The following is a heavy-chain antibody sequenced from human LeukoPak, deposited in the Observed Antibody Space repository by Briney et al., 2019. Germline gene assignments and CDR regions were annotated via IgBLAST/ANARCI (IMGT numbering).Heavy chain of an antibody. CDR2: IYYGGST. Sequence: PSETLSLTCTVSGGSISSYYWSWIRQPPEKGLEWIGYIYYGGSTNYNPSLKSRVTISVDMSKNQFSLKLSSVTAADTAVYYCARNAMLYYYMDVWGKGTTVTVSS. CDR1: GGSISSYY. CDR3: ARNAMLYYYMDV. D-gene: IGHD2-2*01. J-gene: IGHJ6*03. V-gene: IGHV4-59*01.